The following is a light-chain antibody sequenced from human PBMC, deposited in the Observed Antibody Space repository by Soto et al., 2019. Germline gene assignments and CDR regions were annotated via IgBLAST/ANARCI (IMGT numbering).Light chain of an antibody. CDR3: SSYTGSATPV. Sequence: QSVLTQPASVSGSPGQSITISCTGTSNDVGGYAYVSWYQQYPGKAPKLVISEVSNRPSGVSHRFSGSRSGNTASLTISGLQAEDEADYYCSSYTGSATPVCGGGTPLTVL. CDR2: EVS. V-gene: IGLV2-14*01. CDR1: SNDVGGYAY. J-gene: IGLJ3*02.